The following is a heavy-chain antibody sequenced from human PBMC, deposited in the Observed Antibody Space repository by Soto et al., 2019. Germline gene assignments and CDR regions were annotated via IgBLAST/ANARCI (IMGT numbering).Heavy chain of an antibody. V-gene: IGHV3-72*01. Sequence: EVQLVESGGGLVQPGGSLRLSCAASGFTFSDHYMDWVRQAPGKGLEWVGRTRNKANSYTTEYAASVKGRFTISRDDSKNSLYLQMNSLKTEDTAVYYCARGESGGEPFGALDILGQGTMVTVAS. D-gene: IGHD2-21*01. CDR2: TRNKANSYTT. CDR3: ARGESGGEPFGALDI. J-gene: IGHJ3*02. CDR1: GFTFSDHY.